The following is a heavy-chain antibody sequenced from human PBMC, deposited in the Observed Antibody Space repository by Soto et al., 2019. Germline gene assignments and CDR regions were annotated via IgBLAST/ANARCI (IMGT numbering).Heavy chain of an antibody. CDR2: IFSNDEK. Sequence: QVTVKEAGPVLVKPTETLTLTCTVSGFSLSNAGLGVSWIRQPPGKALEWLAHIFSNDEKSSSTSLKSRLTISKDTSKRQVVLIMTHMDPVDTATYYCASTYTTSWYLFDPWGQGTLVTVSS. V-gene: IGHV2-26*04. J-gene: IGHJ5*02. CDR3: ASTYTTSWYLFDP. CDR1: GFSLSNAGLG. D-gene: IGHD6-13*01.